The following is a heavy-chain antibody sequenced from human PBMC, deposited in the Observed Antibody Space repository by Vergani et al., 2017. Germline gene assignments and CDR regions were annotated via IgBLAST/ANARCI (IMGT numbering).Heavy chain of an antibody. V-gene: IGHV1-2*02. CDR2: INPNSGGT. J-gene: IGHJ3*02. D-gene: IGHD3-10*01. CDR3: SREGSGFEDYGSAYPKTDAFDI. CDR1: GYTFTGYY. Sequence: QVQLVQSGAEVQKPGASVKVSCKASGYTFTGYYMHWVRQAPGQGLEWMGWINPNSGGTNSAQKFQGRVTMTRDTSISTAYMELSRLRSDDTAVYYCSREGSGFEDYGSAYPKTDAFDIWGQGTMVTVSS.